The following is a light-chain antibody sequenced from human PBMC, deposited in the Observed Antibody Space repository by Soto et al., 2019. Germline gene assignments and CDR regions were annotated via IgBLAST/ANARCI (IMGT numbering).Light chain of an antibody. CDR1: ESISTW. CDR2: GAS. J-gene: IGKJ1*01. CDR3: QQYSRLWS. Sequence: DIQMTPSPSSLSASVGDRVTITCRASESISTWLAWYQQKPGKAPKLLIYGASSLESGVPPRFSGDGSGTEFTLTISSLQRDDFGTYYCQQYSRLWSFGQGTKVDIK. V-gene: IGKV1-5*03.